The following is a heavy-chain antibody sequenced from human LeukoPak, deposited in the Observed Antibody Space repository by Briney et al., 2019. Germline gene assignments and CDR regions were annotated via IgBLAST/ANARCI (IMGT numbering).Heavy chain of an antibody. CDR1: GFTFSTYG. CDR3: AAKILGSAPFDF. Sequence: PGGSLRLSCAASGFTFSTYGMAWVRQVPGNRLEWVSSIGATGGLISHADSVKGRFTVSSSEKTFYLQMNSLRAEDTAVYFCAAKILGSAPFDFWGQGTLVTVSA. D-gene: IGHD3-10*01. CDR2: IGATGGLI. V-gene: IGHV3-23*01. J-gene: IGHJ4*02.